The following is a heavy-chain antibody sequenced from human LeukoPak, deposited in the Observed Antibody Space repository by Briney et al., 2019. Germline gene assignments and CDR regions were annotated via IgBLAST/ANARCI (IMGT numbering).Heavy chain of an antibody. Sequence: ASVKVSCKASGYSFTAFYIHWVRQAPGQGLEWMGWIHPRSGETNYAYKFRGRVTMTRDTSISTTYMDLGSLRSDDTAVYYRARRVAVARRDAFDIWGQGTMVTVSS. J-gene: IGHJ3*02. D-gene: IGHD6-19*01. CDR1: GYSFTAFY. CDR2: IHPRSGET. CDR3: ARRVAVARRDAFDI. V-gene: IGHV1-2*02.